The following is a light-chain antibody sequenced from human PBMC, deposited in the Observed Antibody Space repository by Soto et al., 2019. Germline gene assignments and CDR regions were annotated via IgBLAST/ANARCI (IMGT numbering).Light chain of an antibody. CDR2: GAT. J-gene: IGLJ1*01. CDR3: SSFTTSSTLV. Sequence: QSFLTQPASVSGSPGRSITIFCTGTNSDVGGYNYVSWYHQHPGKAPKLIIYGATNRPSGVSDRFSGSKSGYTASLSISGLQTEDEANYYCSSFTTSSTLVFGTGTKVTVL. CDR1: NSDVGGYNY. V-gene: IGLV2-14*01.